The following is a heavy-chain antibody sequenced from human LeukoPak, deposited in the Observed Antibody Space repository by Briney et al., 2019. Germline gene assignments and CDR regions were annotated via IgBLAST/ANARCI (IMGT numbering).Heavy chain of an antibody. CDR2: INHSGST. D-gene: IGHD2-2*01. J-gene: IGHJ6*03. CDR1: GGSFSGYY. V-gene: IGHV4-34*01. CDR3: ARHKFGSTNLYYYYYYMDV. Sequence: SETLSLTCAVYGGSFSGYYWSWIRQPPGKGLEWIGEINHSGSTNYNPSLKSRVTISVDTSKNQFSLKLSSVTAADTAVYYCARHKFGSTNLYYYYYYMDVWGKGTTVTISS.